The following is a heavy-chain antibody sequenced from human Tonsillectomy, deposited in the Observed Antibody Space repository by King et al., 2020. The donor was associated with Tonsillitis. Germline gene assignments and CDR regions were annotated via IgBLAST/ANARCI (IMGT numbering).Heavy chain of an antibody. V-gene: IGHV5-51*01. Sequence: EVQLVESGAEGKKPGESLKISCQGSGYTFTTYWIGWVRQMPGKGLEWMGVVYPDDSDTRYSASFQGQVTISADTSIRTAYLHWGSLKASDSATYYCVRGDSGTYTSFDFWGPGTLVSVSS. CDR3: VRGDSGTYTSFDF. CDR1: GYTFTTYW. J-gene: IGHJ4*02. D-gene: IGHD1-26*01. CDR2: VYPDDSDT.